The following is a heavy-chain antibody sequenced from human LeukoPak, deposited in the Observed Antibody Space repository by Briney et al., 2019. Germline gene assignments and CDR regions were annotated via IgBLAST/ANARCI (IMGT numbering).Heavy chain of an antibody. Sequence: SVKVSCKASGGTFSSYAISWVRQAPGQGLEWMGRIIPILGIANYAQKFQGRVTITADKSTSTAYMELSSLRSEDTAVYYCARGLGNTAMAPDYWGQGTLVTVSS. CDR3: ARGLGNTAMAPDY. CDR1: GGTFSSYA. J-gene: IGHJ4*02. CDR2: IIPILGIA. V-gene: IGHV1-69*04. D-gene: IGHD5-18*01.